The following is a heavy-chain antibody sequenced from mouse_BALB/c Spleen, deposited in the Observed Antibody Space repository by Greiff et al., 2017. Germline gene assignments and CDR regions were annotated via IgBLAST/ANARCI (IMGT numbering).Heavy chain of an antibody. J-gene: IGHJ3*01. Sequence: EVKVEESGGGLVQPGGSMKLSCVASGFTFSNYWMNWVRQSPEKGLEWVAEIRFKSNNYATHYAVSVQGRFTISRDDSKSSVYLQMNNLRAEDTGIYCCTRTHYGSSWFAYWGQGTLVTVSA. D-gene: IGHD1-1*01. CDR3: TRTHYGSSWFAY. CDR2: IRFKSNNYAT. V-gene: IGHV6-6*02. CDR1: GFTFSNYW.